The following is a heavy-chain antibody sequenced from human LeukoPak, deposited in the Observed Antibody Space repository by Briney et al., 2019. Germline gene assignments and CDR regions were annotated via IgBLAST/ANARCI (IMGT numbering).Heavy chain of an antibody. D-gene: IGHD3-16*01. CDR3: AHVGGSTRIQDY. J-gene: IGHJ4*02. CDR2: ISSSSSYI. Sequence: GGSLRLSCAASGFTFSSCSMNWVRQAPGKGLEWVSSISSSSSYIYYADSVKGRFTISRDNSKNTLYLQMDSLRDEDTAVYYCAHVGGSTRIQDYWGQGTLVTVSS. CDR1: GFTFSSCS. V-gene: IGHV3-21*04.